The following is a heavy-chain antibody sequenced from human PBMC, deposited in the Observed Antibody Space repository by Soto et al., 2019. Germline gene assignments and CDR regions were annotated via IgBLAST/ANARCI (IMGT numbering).Heavy chain of an antibody. CDR3: AKMGGGNLPKLLHV. CDR1: GVRVWVLV. V-gene: IGHV3-23*01. J-gene: IGHJ1*01. CDR2: FTAACRNT. D-gene: IGHD6-6*01. Sequence: WSMRIACASSGVRVWVLVVSGVRKAPGKGLEWVSTFTAACRNTFYADSVKGRLTIPRNNSKSTLYPHVNSLRVDDTAVYYCAKMGGGNLPKLLHVWGHATLVTGSS.